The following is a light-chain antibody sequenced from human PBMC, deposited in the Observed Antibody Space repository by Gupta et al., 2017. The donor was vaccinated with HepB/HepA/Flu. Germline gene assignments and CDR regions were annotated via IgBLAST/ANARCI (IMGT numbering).Light chain of an antibody. V-gene: IGKV1-5*03. CDR2: ESS. Sequence: DIQLTQTPSTLSASVGDRVTNTRRARRHIYSWLAWYQQKPGKPPKLIIYESSTVHGGVPSRFGGSGSGTEFPPTISSLQHDDSATYYCQQYSIYWTFGQGTKVEV. J-gene: IGKJ1*01. CDR1: RHIYSW. CDR3: QQYSIYWT.